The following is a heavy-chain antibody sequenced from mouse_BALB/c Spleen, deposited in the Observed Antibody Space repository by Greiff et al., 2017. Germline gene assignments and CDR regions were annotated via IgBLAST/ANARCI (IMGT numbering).Heavy chain of an antibody. CDR1: GFTFSSYG. Sequence: EVHLVESGGGLVQPGGSLKLSCAASGFTFSSYGMSWVRQTPDKRLELVATINSNGGSTYYPDSVRGRFTISRDNAKNTLYLQMSSLKSEDTAMYYCAREDRYAWFAYWGQGTLVTVSA. J-gene: IGHJ3*01. V-gene: IGHV5-6-3*01. CDR3: AREDRYAWFAY. D-gene: IGHD2-14*01. CDR2: INSNGGST.